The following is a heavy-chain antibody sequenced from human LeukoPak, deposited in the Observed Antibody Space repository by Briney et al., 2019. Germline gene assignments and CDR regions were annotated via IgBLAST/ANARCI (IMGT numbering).Heavy chain of an antibody. CDR3: ARAPTRGPLDY. CDR1: GGSISSSSYY. V-gene: IGHV4-39*07. CDR2: IYYSGST. Sequence: PSETLSLTCTVSGGSISSSSYYWGWIRQPPGKGLEWIGSIYYSGSTYYNPSLKSRVTISVDTSKNQFSLKLSSVTAADTAVYYCARAPTRGPLDYWGQGTLVTVSS. D-gene: IGHD3-10*01. J-gene: IGHJ4*02.